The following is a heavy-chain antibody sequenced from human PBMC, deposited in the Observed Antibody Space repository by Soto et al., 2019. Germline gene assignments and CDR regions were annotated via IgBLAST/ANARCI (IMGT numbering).Heavy chain of an antibody. J-gene: IGHJ4*02. D-gene: IGHD3-3*01. Sequence: GGSLRLSCAASGFTFSSYSMNWVRQAPGKGLEWVSSISSSSSYIYYADSVKGRFTISRDNAKNSLYLQMNSLRAEDTAVYYCAIAYDFWSGYYTGSHFPNYWGQGTPVTVSS. CDR1: GFTFSSYS. CDR3: AIAYDFWSGYYTGSHFPNY. V-gene: IGHV3-21*01. CDR2: ISSSSSYI.